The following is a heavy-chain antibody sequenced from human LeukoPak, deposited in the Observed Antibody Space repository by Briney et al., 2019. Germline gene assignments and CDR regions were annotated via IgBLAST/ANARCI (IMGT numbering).Heavy chain of an antibody. CDR3: AKDRYYYSRNY. CDR1: GLTVSSNY. CDR2: FYNGINT. D-gene: IGHD3-22*01. V-gene: IGHV3-66*01. Sequence: PGGSLRLSCAATGLTVSSNYMSWVRQAPGKGLEWVSVFYNGINTYYADSVKGRFTTSKDNSKNTLYLQMNSLRAEDTAVYYCAKDRYYYSRNYWGQGTLVTVSS. J-gene: IGHJ4*02.